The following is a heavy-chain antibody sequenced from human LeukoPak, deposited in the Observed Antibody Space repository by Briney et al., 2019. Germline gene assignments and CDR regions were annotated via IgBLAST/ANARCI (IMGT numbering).Heavy chain of an antibody. J-gene: IGHJ6*03. D-gene: IGHD5-12*01. CDR1: GGSISSYY. Sequence: SETLSLTCTVSGGSISSYYWSWIRQPAGKGLEWISRIYTSGSTNYNPSLKSRVTMSVDTSKNQFSLKLSSVTAADTAVYYCARDGLRSAYYYYMDVWGKGTTVTVSS. V-gene: IGHV4-4*07. CDR2: IYTSGST. CDR3: ARDGLRSAYYYYMDV.